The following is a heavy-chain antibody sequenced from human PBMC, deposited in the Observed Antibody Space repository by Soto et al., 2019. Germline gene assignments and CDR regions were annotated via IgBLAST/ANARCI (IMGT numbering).Heavy chain of an antibody. J-gene: IGHJ6*02. Sequence: SETLSLTCSASGYSVSSSDYYWAWIRQPPGKGLEWIGSMLYSGLTYYNPSLKSRVTLSVDTSKNQFSVRLNSVTASDTAVYYCAPLSVSLSGPYGIHVWGQGTTVTVSS. D-gene: IGHD2-15*01. CDR2: MLYSGLT. V-gene: IGHV4-39*01. CDR3: APLSVSLSGPYGIHV. CDR1: GYSVSSSDYY.